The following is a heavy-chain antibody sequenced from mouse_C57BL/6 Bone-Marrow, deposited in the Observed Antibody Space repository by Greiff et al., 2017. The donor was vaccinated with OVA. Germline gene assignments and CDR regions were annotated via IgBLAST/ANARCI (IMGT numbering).Heavy chain of an antibody. D-gene: IGHD4-1*02. CDR2: IYPSDSET. Sequence: VQLQQPGAELVRPGSSVKLSCKASGYTFTSYWMDWVKQRPGQGLEWIGNIYPSDSETHYNQKFKDKATLTVDKSSSTAYMQLSSLTSEDSAVYYCARQLFFDYRGQGTTLTVSS. J-gene: IGHJ2*01. CDR3: ARQLFFDY. CDR1: GYTFTSYW. V-gene: IGHV1-61*01.